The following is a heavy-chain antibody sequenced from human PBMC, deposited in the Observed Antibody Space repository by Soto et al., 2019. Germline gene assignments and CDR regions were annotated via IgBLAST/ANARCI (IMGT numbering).Heavy chain of an antibody. J-gene: IGHJ6*02. D-gene: IGHD2-8*02. CDR2: VDPEDGEV. CDR1: GYSFTAFY. CDR3: AVQTTTTGGLLRNDYYGMVV. Sequence: ASVKVSCKAPGYSFTAFYIHWVRQAPGKGLDWVGLVDPEDGEVKYAENFQGRLSITADTSVDTAYMQLNSLRSDDTADYYCAVQTTTTGGLLRNDYYGMVVWGQGTTVTVSS. V-gene: IGHV1-69-2*01.